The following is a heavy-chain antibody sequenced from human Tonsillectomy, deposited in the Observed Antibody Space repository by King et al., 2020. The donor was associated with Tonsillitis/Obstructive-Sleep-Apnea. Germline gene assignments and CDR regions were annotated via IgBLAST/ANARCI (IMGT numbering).Heavy chain of an antibody. CDR3: ARIEDLSVAHGAFDI. CDR1: GFSLSTSGMC. V-gene: IGHV2-70*11. Sequence: VTLQESGPALVKPPQTLTLTCTFSGFSLSTSGMCVSWIRQPPGKALEWLARIDWDDNKYYSTSLKTRLIISKDTSKNQVVLTMTNMDPVDTATYYCARIEDLSVAHGAFDIWGQGTMVTVSS. J-gene: IGHJ3*02. D-gene: IGHD2-15*01. CDR2: IDWDDNK.